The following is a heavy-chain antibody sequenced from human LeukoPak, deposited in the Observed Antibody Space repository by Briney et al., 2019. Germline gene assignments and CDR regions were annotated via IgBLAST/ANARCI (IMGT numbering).Heavy chain of an antibody. CDR1: GFTFRSYA. V-gene: IGHV3-23*01. CDR2: ISGSGGST. CDR3: AILPPSDHEGDYYYYYYMDV. Sequence: GGSLRLSCAASGFTFRSYAMSWVRQAPGKGLEWVSGISGSGGSTNYADSVKGRFTISRDNSKISRDNSKNTLYLQMSSLRAEDTAVYYCAILPPSDHEGDYYYYYYMDVWGKGTTVTVSS. D-gene: IGHD1-14*01. J-gene: IGHJ6*03.